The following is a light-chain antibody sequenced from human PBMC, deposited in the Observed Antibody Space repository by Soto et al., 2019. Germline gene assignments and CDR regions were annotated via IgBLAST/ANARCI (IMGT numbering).Light chain of an antibody. CDR1: QGIASS. CDR3: QQFNSYPLT. Sequence: DIHLTQSPSFLSASVGDRVTITCRASQGIASSLAWYQQKAGKAPKLLIYAASTLESGVPSRFSGSGPGTEFTLTISSLQPEDFAIYYCQQFNSYPLTFGGGTKVEFK. J-gene: IGKJ4*01. CDR2: AAS. V-gene: IGKV1-9*01.